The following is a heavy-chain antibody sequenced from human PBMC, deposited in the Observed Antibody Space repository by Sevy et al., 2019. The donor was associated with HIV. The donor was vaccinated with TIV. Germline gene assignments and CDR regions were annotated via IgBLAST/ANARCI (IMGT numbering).Heavy chain of an antibody. J-gene: IGHJ6*02. D-gene: IGHD3-3*01. CDR3: ARARLDYEFWSGSYFSRAPWGYKYYAMDV. V-gene: IGHV1-8*01. CDR1: GYSFTNFD. CDR2: MNPNNGNT. Sequence: ASVKVSCKAAGYSFTNFDINWVRQATGQGLEWMGWMNPNNGNTHYAQKFQGRVTMTRSSSGNTAYMERSSLTSEDTAIYYCARARLDYEFWSGSYFSRAPWGYKYYAMDVWGQGTTVTVSS.